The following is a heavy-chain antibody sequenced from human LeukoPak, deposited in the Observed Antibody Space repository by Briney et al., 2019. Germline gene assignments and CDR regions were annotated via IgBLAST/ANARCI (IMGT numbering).Heavy chain of an antibody. CDR1: GYSFTSYG. D-gene: IGHD6-13*01. V-gene: IGHV1-18*01. CDR2: ISGYNGHT. CDR3: TRDLPYSSSWESIDY. Sequence: ASVKVPCKASGYSFTSYGITWVRQAPGQGLEWMGWISGYNGHTNYAQKFQGRVTMTTDTSTSTAYMELRSLRSDDTAVYYCTRDLPYSSSWESIDYWGQGTLVTVSS. J-gene: IGHJ4*02.